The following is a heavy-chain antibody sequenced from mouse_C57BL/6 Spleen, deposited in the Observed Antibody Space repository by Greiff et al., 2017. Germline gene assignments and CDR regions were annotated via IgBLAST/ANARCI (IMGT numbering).Heavy chain of an antibody. CDR1: GYSITSGYY. V-gene: IGHV3-6*01. Sequence: DVKLEESGPGLVKPSQSLSLTCSVTGYSITSGYYWNWIRQFPGNKLEWMGYISYDGSNNYNPSLKNRISITRDTSKNQFFLKLNSVTTEDTATYYCARERPDGYHYWYFDVWGTGTTVTVSS. J-gene: IGHJ1*03. D-gene: IGHD2-3*01. CDR3: ARERPDGYHYWYFDV. CDR2: ISYDGSN.